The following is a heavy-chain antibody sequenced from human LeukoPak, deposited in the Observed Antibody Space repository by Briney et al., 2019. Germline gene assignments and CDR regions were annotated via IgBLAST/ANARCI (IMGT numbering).Heavy chain of an antibody. J-gene: IGHJ1*01. CDR2: ITSSGGIT. D-gene: IGHD2-21*01. Sequence: PGGSLRLSCAASGFDFSNYVMTWVRQAPGKGLEWVAGITSSGGITYYSDSVKGRFTISRDSSKNTLFLQMNSLRAEDTALYYCASAREYCGGAECYEYFQHWGQGTLVTVSS. CDR3: ASAREYCGGAECYEYFQH. CDR1: GFDFSNYV. V-gene: IGHV3-23*01.